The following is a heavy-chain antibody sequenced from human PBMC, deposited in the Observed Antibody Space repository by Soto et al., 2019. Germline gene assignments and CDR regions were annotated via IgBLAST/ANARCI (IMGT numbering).Heavy chain of an antibody. J-gene: IGHJ4*02. CDR1: GGSISSYY. Sequence: PSETLSLTCTVSGGSISSYYWCWIRQPPGKGLELIGYIYYSGSTNYNPSLKSRVSIYIDTSKNQFSLKLSSVTAADMAVYYCAFGYSGGYRFEHWCQGTLVTVSS. CDR3: AFGYSGGYRFEH. V-gene: IGHV4-59*01. D-gene: IGHD6-19*01. CDR2: IYYSGST.